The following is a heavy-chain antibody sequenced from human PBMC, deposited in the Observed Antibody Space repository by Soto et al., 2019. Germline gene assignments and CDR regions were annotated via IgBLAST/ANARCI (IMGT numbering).Heavy chain of an antibody. J-gene: IGHJ6*02. CDR1: GFTFSTYA. D-gene: IGHD3-10*01. CDR3: AKVRENGWSFGMDD. CDR2: ISGGGGGT. V-gene: IGHV3-23*01. Sequence: RLCCASAGFTFSTYAMKWDHQAAGKGRWWVSGISGGGGGTYYADSVRGRWTISRDGAKNTLYVQMNSPRAEDAAVYDCAKVRENGWSFGMDDWAQGTTDTVS.